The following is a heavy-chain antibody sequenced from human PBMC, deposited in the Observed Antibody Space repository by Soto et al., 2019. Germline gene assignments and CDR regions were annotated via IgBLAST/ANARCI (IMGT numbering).Heavy chain of an antibody. CDR1: GYTFTSYG. Sequence: ASVNVSCKASGYTFTSYGISWVRQAPGQGLEWMGWISAYNGNTNYAQKLQGRVTMTTDTSTSTAYMELRSLRSDDTAVYYCARALTMVRGVIACLGYWGQGTLVTVSS. D-gene: IGHD3-10*01. V-gene: IGHV1-18*01. CDR3: ARALTMVRGVIACLGY. J-gene: IGHJ4*02. CDR2: ISAYNGNT.